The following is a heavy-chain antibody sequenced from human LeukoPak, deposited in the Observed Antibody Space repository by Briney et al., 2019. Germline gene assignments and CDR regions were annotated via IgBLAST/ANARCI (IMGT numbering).Heavy chain of an antibody. V-gene: IGHV1-69*13. CDR3: ARESSFFNSSGWYEAPDY. D-gene: IGHD6-19*01. CDR2: IIPIFGTA. Sequence: SVKVSCKASGGTFSSYAISWVRQAPGQGLEWMGGIIPIFGTANYAQKFQGRVTITADGSTSTAYMELSSLRSEDTAVYYCARESSFFNSSGWYEAPDYWGQGTLVTVSS. J-gene: IGHJ4*02. CDR1: GGTFSSYA.